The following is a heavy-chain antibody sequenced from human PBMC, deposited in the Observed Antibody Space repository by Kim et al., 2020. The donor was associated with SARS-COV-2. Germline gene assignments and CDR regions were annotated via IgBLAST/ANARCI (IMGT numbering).Heavy chain of an antibody. V-gene: IGHV1-2*04. CDR3: ATSRSGATAGDDAFDI. J-gene: IGHJ3*02. Sequence: ASVKVSCKASGYTLTGYYMHWVRQAPGQGLEWMGWINPNSGGTNYAQKFQGWVTMTRDTSISTAYMELSRLTSDDTAVYYCATSRSGATAGDDAFDIWGQGTMVIVSS. CDR2: INPNSGGT. CDR1: GYTLTGYY. D-gene: IGHD1-26*01.